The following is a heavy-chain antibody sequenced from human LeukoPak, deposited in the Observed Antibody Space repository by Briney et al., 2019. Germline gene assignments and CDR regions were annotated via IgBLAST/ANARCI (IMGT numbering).Heavy chain of an antibody. Sequence: GGSLRIFCGASGFTFRSYNMKLVRPAPGKGVEWVSSISSSSSYIYYADSVKGRFTISRDNAKNSLYLQMNSLRAEDTAVYYCARGINDRAGDYWGQGTLVTVSS. CDR1: GFTFRSYN. D-gene: IGHD3-22*01. CDR3: ARGINDRAGDY. CDR2: ISSSSSYI. V-gene: IGHV3-21*01. J-gene: IGHJ4*02.